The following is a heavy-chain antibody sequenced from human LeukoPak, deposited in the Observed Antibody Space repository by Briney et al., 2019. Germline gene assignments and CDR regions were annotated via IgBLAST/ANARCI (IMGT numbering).Heavy chain of an antibody. Sequence: GGSLRLSCAASGFTFSDYYMSWIRQAPGKGLEWVAVISYDGSNKYYADSVKGRFTISRDNSKNTLYLQMNSLRAEDTAVYYCARDPEISMVRGVPGDYWGQGTLVTVSS. CDR3: ARDPEISMVRGVPGDY. CDR2: ISYDGSNK. D-gene: IGHD3-10*01. V-gene: IGHV3-30-3*01. CDR1: GFTFSDYY. J-gene: IGHJ4*02.